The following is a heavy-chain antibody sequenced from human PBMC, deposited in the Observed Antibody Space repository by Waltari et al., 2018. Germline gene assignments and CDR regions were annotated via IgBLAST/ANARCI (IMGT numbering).Heavy chain of an antibody. CDR2: IYYSGST. V-gene: IGHV4-31*03. CDR3: ARLVRYYYYYYMDV. Sequence: QVQLQESGPGLVKPSQTLSLPCTVSGGSISSGGYSWSWIRQHPGKGLEWIGYIYYSGSTYYNPSLKSRVTISVDTSKNQFSLKLSSVTAADTAVYYCARLVRYYYYYYMDVWGKGTTVTVSS. J-gene: IGHJ6*03. CDR1: GGSISSGGYS.